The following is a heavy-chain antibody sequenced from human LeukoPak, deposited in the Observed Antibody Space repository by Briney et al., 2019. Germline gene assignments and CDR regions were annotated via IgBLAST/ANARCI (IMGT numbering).Heavy chain of an antibody. CDR3: AREATYYYDSSGYSDPFGY. CDR2: IYYSGST. D-gene: IGHD3-22*01. Sequence: SETLSLTCTVSGGSISSSSYYWGWIRQPPGKGLEWIGSIYYSGSTYYNPSLKSRVTISVDTSKNQFSLKLSSVTAAGTAVYYCAREATYYYDSSGYSDPFGYWGQGTLVTVSS. V-gene: IGHV4-39*02. J-gene: IGHJ4*02. CDR1: GGSISSSSYY.